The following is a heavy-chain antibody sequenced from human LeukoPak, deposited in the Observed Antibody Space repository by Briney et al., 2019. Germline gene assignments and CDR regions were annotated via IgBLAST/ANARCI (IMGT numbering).Heavy chain of an antibody. CDR2: ISYDGSKK. J-gene: IGHJ4*02. D-gene: IGHD6-19*01. CDR1: GFTFSTYA. Sequence: GGSLRLSCAASGFTFSTYAMHWVRQAPGKALEWVAVISYDGSKKYYADSVKGRFTISRDNSKNTLYLQMNSLRAEDTAVYYCARGGSGWYYFDYWGQGTLVTVSS. V-gene: IGHV3-30*04. CDR3: ARGGSGWYYFDY.